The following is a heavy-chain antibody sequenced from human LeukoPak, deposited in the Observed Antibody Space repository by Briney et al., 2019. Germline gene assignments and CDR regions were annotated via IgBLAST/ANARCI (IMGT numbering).Heavy chain of an antibody. D-gene: IGHD4-17*01. CDR3: ARDSSPTVTTTDDY. CDR2: IKPDGSER. J-gene: IGHJ4*02. V-gene: IGHV3-7*01. Sequence: GGSLRLSCITSGFTFSSYWMSWVRQAPGKGLEWVANIKPDGSERYYVDSVKGRFTISRDNAKNSLYLQMNSLRAEDTAVYYCARDSSPTVTTTDDYWGQGTLVTVSS. CDR1: GFTFSSYW.